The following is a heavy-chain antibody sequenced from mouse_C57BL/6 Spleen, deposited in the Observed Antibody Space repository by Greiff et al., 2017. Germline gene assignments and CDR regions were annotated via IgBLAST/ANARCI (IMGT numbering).Heavy chain of an antibody. CDR1: GYTFTSYG. V-gene: IGHV1-81*01. D-gene: IGHD2-4*01. Sequence: VQLQESGAELARPGASVKLSCKASGYTFTSYGISWVKQRTGQGLEWIGEIYPRSGNTYYNEKFKGKATLTADRSSSTAYMELRSLTSEDSAVYFCARWDDYDEGAAYWGQGTLVTVSA. CDR2: IYPRSGNT. CDR3: ARWDDYDEGAAY. J-gene: IGHJ3*01.